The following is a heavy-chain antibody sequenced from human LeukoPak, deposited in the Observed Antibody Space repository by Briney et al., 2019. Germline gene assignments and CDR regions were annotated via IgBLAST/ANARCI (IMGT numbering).Heavy chain of an antibody. CDR3: AKDFCRGGSCYDQVDY. V-gene: IGHV3-23*01. CDR2: ISGNGHDT. J-gene: IGHJ4*02. CDR1: GFTFSNYA. D-gene: IGHD2-15*01. Sequence: GGSLRLSCAASGFTFSNYAMIWVRQAPGKGLEWVSVISGNGHDTYYADSVKGRFTISRDISKNTLYLQMNSLRAEDTAVYYCAKDFCRGGSCYDQVDYCGQGTLVTVSS.